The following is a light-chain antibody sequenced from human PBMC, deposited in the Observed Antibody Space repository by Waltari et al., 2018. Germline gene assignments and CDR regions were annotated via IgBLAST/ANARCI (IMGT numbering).Light chain of an antibody. J-gene: IGKJ2*03. CDR1: QSITSW. V-gene: IGKV1D-16*01. CDR3: LQYSTSPYS. Sequence: DIQMTQSPSSLSASVGDTVTITCRASQSITSWLDWCQQKPAKAPKLLIYKASTWQSGVPSSFSGSGSGTEFTLSISSLQAEDFATYYCLQYSTSPYSFGQGTKVEIK. CDR2: KAS.